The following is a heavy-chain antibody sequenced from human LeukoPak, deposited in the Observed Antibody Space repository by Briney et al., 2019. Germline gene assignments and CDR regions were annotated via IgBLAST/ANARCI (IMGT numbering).Heavy chain of an antibody. CDR2: INPSGGST. V-gene: IGHV1-46*01. J-gene: IGHJ5*02. D-gene: IGHD3-10*01. CDR3: AGLGSTMEGRIDP. Sequence: GASVKVSCKASGYTFTSYYMHWVRQAPGQGLEWMGIINPSGGSTSYAQKFQGRVTMTRDTSSSTVYMELSSLTSADTAVYYCAGLGSTMEGRIDPWGQGTPVTVSS. CDR1: GYTFTSYY.